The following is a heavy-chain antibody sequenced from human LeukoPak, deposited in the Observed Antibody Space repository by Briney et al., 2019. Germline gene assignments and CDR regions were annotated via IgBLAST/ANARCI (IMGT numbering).Heavy chain of an antibody. D-gene: IGHD3-22*01. Sequence: SETLSLTCTVSGVSISTSIYYWGWIRQPPGKGLEWIGSIYYTGSTYYNPSLKEHVTISVDTSKNQLSLKLRSVTAADTAVYYCARQTTGGYSRSSGRFDYWGQGTLVTVSS. CDR1: GVSISTSIYY. CDR3: ARQTTGGYSRSSGRFDY. CDR2: IYYTGST. V-gene: IGHV4-39*01. J-gene: IGHJ4*02.